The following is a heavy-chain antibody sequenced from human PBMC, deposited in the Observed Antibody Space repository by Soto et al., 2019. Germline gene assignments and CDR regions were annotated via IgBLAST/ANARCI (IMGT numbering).Heavy chain of an antibody. Sequence: GSLRISCAASGFTFSSYAMSWVRQAPGKGLELVSAISGSGGSTYYADSVKGRFTISRDNSKNTLYLQMKSLTAEDTAVYYCEAISRPFVQSDILTGYGIALNYYYDGMDVGDQGTTDTVSS. CDR2: ISGSGGST. CDR3: EAISRPFVQSDILTGYGIALNYYYDGMDV. D-gene: IGHD3-9*01. CDR1: GFTFSSYA. J-gene: IGHJ6*02. V-gene: IGHV3-23*01.